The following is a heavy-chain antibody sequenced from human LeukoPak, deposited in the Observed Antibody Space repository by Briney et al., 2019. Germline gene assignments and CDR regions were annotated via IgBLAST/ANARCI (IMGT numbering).Heavy chain of an antibody. CDR2: ISSSGSTI. J-gene: IGHJ6*04. CDR3: AELGITMIGGV. Sequence: PGGSLRLSCAASGFTFSSYEINGGRQAPGKGPEWVSYISSSGSTISYADSVKGRLTISRDHAKNSLYLQMNSLRAEDTAVYYCAELGITMIGGVWGKGTTVTISS. V-gene: IGHV3-48*03. CDR1: GFTFSSYE. D-gene: IGHD3-10*02.